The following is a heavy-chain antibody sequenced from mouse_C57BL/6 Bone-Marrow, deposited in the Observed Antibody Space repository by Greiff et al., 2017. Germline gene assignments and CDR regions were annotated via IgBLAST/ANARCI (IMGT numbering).Heavy chain of an antibody. Sequence: EVKVVESGGGLVQSGRSLRLSCATSGFTFSDFYMEWVRQAPGKGLEWIAASSNKANDYTTEYSASVKGRFIVSRDTSQSILYLQMNDLRAEDTAIYYCARDALITTVVAHWYFDVWGTGTTVTVSS. CDR1: GFTFSDFY. V-gene: IGHV7-1*01. J-gene: IGHJ1*03. CDR3: ARDALITTVVAHWYFDV. CDR2: SSNKANDYTT. D-gene: IGHD1-1*01.